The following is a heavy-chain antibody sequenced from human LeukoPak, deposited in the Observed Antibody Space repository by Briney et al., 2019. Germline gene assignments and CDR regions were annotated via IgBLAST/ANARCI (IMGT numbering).Heavy chain of an antibody. D-gene: IGHD2-2*01. CDR3: AREFGSSAYRRGGFFDY. CDR2: IYYSGST. Sequence: PSETLSLTCTVSGGSISSSSYYWGWIRQPPGKGLEWIGSIYYSGSTYYNPSLKSRVTISVDTSKNQFSLKLSSVTAADTAVYYCAREFGSSAYRRGGFFDYWGQGTLVTVSS. CDR1: GGSISSSSYY. V-gene: IGHV4-39*07. J-gene: IGHJ4*02.